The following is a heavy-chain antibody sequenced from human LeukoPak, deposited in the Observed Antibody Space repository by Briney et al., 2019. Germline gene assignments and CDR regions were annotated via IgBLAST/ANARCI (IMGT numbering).Heavy chain of an antibody. CDR2: IYHSGST. D-gene: IGHD6-25*01. CDR1: GGSISSSNW. J-gene: IGHJ6*02. CDR3: ARDGYSSGWYYYYGMDV. Sequence: SGTLSLTCAVSGGSISSSNWWSWVRQPPGKGLEWIGEIYHSGSTNYNPSLKSRVTISVDKSKNQFSLKLSSVTAADTAVYYCARDGYSSGWYYYYGMDVWGQGTTVTVSS. V-gene: IGHV4-4*02.